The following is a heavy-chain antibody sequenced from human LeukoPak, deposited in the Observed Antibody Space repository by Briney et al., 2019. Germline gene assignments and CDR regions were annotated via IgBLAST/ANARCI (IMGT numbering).Heavy chain of an antibody. CDR1: GFTFSSYS. CDR2: ISYDASEK. CDR3: ARDNGEGYFGSGSFDY. J-gene: IGHJ4*02. V-gene: IGHV3-30*04. Sequence: AGRSLRLSCAASGFTFSSYSMHWVRQVPGKGLDWVTRISYDASEKYYADSVKGRFTISRDNSKNTLHPQINNLRTEDTALYYCARDNGEGYFGSGSFDYWGQGILVIVSS. D-gene: IGHD3-10*01.